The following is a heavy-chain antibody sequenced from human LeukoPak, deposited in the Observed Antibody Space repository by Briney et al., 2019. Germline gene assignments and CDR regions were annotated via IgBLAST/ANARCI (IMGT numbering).Heavy chain of an antibody. D-gene: IGHD6-19*01. CDR2: IIPIFGTA. V-gene: IGHV1-69*01. J-gene: IGHJ6*02. CDR1: GGTFSSYA. Sequence: SVKVSCKASGGTFSSYAISWVRQAPGQGLERMGGIIPIFGTANYAQKFQGRVTITADESTSTAYMELSSLRSEDTAVYYCARARSIAVGSYYYGMDVWGQGTTVTVSS. CDR3: ARARSIAVGSYYYGMDV.